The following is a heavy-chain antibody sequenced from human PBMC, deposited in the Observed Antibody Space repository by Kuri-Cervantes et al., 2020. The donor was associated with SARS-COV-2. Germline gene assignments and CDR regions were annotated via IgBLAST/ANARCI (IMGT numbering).Heavy chain of an antibody. CDR3: ARGGGVFTRSYMDV. CDR2: INPNSGGT. V-gene: IGHV1-18*01. D-gene: IGHD1-1*01. Sequence: ASVKVSCKAPETTFPNYDINWVRQAPGQGLEWMGWINPNSGGTNYAQKFQGRVTMTTDTSTSTAYMELRSLRSDDTAVYYCARGGGVFTRSYMDVWGKGTTVTVSS. J-gene: IGHJ6*03. CDR1: ETTFPNYD.